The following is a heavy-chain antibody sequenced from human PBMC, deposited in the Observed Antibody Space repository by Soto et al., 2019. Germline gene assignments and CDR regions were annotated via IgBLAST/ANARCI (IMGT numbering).Heavy chain of an antibody. CDR2: ISYDGSNK. J-gene: IGHJ4*02. V-gene: IGHV3-30-3*01. CDR1: GFTFSSYA. Sequence: GGSLRLSCAASGFTFSSYAMHWVRQAPGKGLEWVAVISYDGSNKYYADSVKGRFTISRDNSKNTLYLQMNSLRAEDTAVYYCARDKYQLLSGWGQGTLVTVSS. D-gene: IGHD2-2*01. CDR3: ARDKYQLLSG.